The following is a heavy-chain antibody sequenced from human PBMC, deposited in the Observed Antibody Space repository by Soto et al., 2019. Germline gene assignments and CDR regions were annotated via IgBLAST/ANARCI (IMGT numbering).Heavy chain of an antibody. V-gene: IGHV3-33*01. Sequence: PGGSLRLSCAASGFTFSSYGVHWVRQAPGKGLEWVAVIWYDGSNKYYADSVKGRFTISRDNSKNTLYLQMNSLRAEDTAVYYCARGGRGGPGAFDIWGQGTMVT. CDR2: IWYDGSNK. D-gene: IGHD3-16*01. CDR3: ARGGRGGPGAFDI. CDR1: GFTFSSYG. J-gene: IGHJ3*02.